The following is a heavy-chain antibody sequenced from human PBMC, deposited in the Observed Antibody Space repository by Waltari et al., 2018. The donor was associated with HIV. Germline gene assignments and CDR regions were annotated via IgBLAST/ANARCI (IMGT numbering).Heavy chain of an antibody. V-gene: IGHV3-23*01. CDR1: GLTFRNNA. D-gene: IGHD2-8*01. Sequence: EVQLLVSGGGLVLPGGSLRLSCAASGLTFRNNAMNGVRQAPGKGLEWGTGISGSGTDRYYAGSVKGRFNISRDNSKNNLFLQMNSLRAEDTAVYYCTGVFTHVSDYWGQGTLVTVSS. J-gene: IGHJ4*02. CDR2: ISGSGTDR. CDR3: TGVFTHVSDY.